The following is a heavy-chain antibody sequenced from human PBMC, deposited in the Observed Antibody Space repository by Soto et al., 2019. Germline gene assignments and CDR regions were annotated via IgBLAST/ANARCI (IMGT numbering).Heavy chain of an antibody. V-gene: IGHV4-34*01. Sequence: PSETLSLTCAVYGGSFSCYYWSWIRQPPGKGLEWIGEINHSGSTNYNPSLKSRVTISVDTSKNQFSLKLSSVTAADTAVYYCARGRGRTRGASTRPNYYGMDVWGQGTTVTVSS. D-gene: IGHD1-1*01. CDR2: INHSGST. J-gene: IGHJ6*02. CDR3: ARGRGRTRGASTRPNYYGMDV. CDR1: GGSFSCYY.